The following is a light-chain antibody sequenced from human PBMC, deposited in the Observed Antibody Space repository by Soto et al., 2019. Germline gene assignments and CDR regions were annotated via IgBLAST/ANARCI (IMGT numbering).Light chain of an antibody. CDR2: DVS. CDR3: SSYTTSNTRQIV. CDR1: SCDVGGYNY. V-gene: IGLV2-14*03. J-gene: IGLJ1*01. Sequence: QPALSQLASVSGAPGQSITISCTGTSCDVGGYNYVSWYQHHPGKAPKLIIYDVSNRPSGVSIRFSGSKSDNTASLTISGLQPEDEADYHCSSYTTSNTRQIVFGTGTKDTVL.